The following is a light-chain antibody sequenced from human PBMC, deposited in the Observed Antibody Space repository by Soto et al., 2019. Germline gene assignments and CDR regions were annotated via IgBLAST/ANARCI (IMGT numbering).Light chain of an antibody. CDR1: SSDVGGYNY. CDR2: DVT. J-gene: IGLJ1*01. Sequence: QSALTQPASVSGSPGQSITISCTGTSSDVGGYNYVSWYQQHPVKAPKLMIYDVTNRPSGVSDRFSGSKSGNTASLTISGLQAEDVADYYCSSYTRSSTPYVFGTGTKLTVL. CDR3: SSYTRSSTPYV. V-gene: IGLV2-14*01.